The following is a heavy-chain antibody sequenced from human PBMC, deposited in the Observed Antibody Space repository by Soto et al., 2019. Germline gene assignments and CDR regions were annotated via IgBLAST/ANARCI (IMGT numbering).Heavy chain of an antibody. Sequence: EVQLVESGGGLVQPGGSVRLSCAASGFTFSSYWMSWVRQAPGKGLEWVANIKPDGSEKYYVDSVKGRFNMSRDNAKNSLDLQMNGLRAEDTAVYYCARGDYYDTSGPFSDAFDIWGQGTMVTVSS. V-gene: IGHV3-7*04. J-gene: IGHJ3*02. D-gene: IGHD3-22*01. CDR3: ARGDYYDTSGPFSDAFDI. CDR1: GFTFSSYW. CDR2: IKPDGSEK.